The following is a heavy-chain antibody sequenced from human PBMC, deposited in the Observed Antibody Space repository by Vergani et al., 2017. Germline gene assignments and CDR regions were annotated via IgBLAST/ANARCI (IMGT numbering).Heavy chain of an antibody. D-gene: IGHD3-22*01. CDR2: IAGRGDST. J-gene: IGHJ4*02. CDR3: AKGARHGNYFDSRFDS. CDR1: GFIFNNYA. V-gene: IGHV3-23*01. Sequence: HLLESWGGLVQPGGSLRLSCAASGFIFNNYAMNWVRQAPGKGLEWVSGIAGRGDSTDNADSVKGRFTISRDNSKNTLYLQMNSLRAEDTAIYYCAKGARHGNYFDSRFDSWGQGTLVVVSS.